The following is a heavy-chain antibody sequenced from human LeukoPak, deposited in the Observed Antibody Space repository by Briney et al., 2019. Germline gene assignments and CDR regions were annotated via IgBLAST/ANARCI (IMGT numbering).Heavy chain of an antibody. D-gene: IGHD4-23*01. CDR2: IIPILGIA. V-gene: IGHV1-69*04. CDR3: ARGGPSVTVVTTHAFDI. CDR1: GGTFSSYA. Sequence: EASVKVSCKASGGTFSSYAISWVRQAPGQGLEWMGRIIPILGIANYAQKFQGRVTITADKSTSTAYMELSSLRSEDTAVYYCARGGPSVTVVTTHAFDIWGQGTMVTVSS. J-gene: IGHJ3*02.